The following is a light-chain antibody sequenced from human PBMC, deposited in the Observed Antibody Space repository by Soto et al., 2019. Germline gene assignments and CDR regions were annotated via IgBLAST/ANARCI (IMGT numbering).Light chain of an antibody. V-gene: IGLV1-47*01. J-gene: IGLJ2*01. CDR3: TVWDDSLRGRL. CDR2: RNN. CDR1: SSSIESNY. Sequence: QSVLTQPPSASGTPGQRVTISCSGTSSSIESNYLYWYQQLPGTAPRLLIYRNNQRPSGVPDRFSGSKSGTSASLAISALRSEDEADYYCTVWDDSLRGRLFGGGTKVTVL.